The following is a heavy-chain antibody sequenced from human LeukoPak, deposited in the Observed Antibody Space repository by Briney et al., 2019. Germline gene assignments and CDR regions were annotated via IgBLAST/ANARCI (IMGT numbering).Heavy chain of an antibody. CDR2: IYYSGST. D-gene: IGHD1-26*01. V-gene: IGHV4-39*07. CDR1: GGSISSSSYY. J-gene: IGHJ6*02. CDR3: ARVGLGSYYAYCYYGMDV. Sequence: SENLSLTCTVSGGSISSSSYYWGWIRQPPGKGLEWIGSIYYSGSTYYNPSLKSRVTISVDTSKNQFSPKLSSVTAADTAVYYCARVGLGSYYAYCYYGMDVWGQGTTVTVSS.